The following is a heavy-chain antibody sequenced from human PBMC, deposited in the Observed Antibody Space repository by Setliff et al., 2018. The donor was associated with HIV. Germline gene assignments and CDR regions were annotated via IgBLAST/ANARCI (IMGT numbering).Heavy chain of an antibody. CDR3: ARGGGSPQRFAFVI. Sequence: PSETLSLTCTVSGGSISSYYWSWIRQPAGKGLEWIGRIYTSGSTNYNPSLKSRVTMSVDTSKNQFSLKLSSVTAADTAVYYCARGGGSPQRFAFVIWGQGTMVTVSS. J-gene: IGHJ3*02. CDR1: GGSISSYY. V-gene: IGHV4-4*07. CDR2: IYTSGST. D-gene: IGHD1-26*01.